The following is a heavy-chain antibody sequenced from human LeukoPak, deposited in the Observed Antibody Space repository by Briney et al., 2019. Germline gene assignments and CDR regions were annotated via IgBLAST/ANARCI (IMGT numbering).Heavy chain of an antibody. J-gene: IGHJ5*02. D-gene: IGHD3-3*01. CDR1: GFTFSSYA. Sequence: GGSLRLSCAASGFTFSSYAMSWVRQAPGKGLEWVSAISGSGGSTYYADSVKGRFTISRDNSKNTLYLQMNSLRAEDTAVYYCAKDKGPYYDFWSGYRNWFDPWGQGTLVTVSS. V-gene: IGHV3-23*01. CDR3: AKDKGPYYDFWSGYRNWFDP. CDR2: ISGSGGST.